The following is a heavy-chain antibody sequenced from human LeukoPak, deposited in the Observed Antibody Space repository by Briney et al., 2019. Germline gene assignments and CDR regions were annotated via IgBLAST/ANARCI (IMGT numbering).Heavy chain of an antibody. J-gene: IGHJ5*02. V-gene: IGHV4-39*01. D-gene: IGHD3-10*01. CDR2: IYDSGSA. CDR3: ARHYGP. CDR1: GGSTRSSYYY. Sequence: SETLSLTCTVSGGSTRSSYYYWGWIRQPPGKGLEWIGSIYDSGSAYYNPSLKSRVTISVDTSKNQFSLKLNSVTAADRAVYYCARHYGPWGQGTLVTVSS.